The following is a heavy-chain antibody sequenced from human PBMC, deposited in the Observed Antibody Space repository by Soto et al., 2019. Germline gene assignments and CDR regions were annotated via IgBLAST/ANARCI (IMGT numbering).Heavy chain of an antibody. J-gene: IGHJ4*02. CDR1: GFTFSSYG. D-gene: IGHD3-22*01. CDR2: ISYDGSNK. V-gene: IGHV3-30*18. Sequence: GSLRLSCAASGFTFSSYGMHWVRQAPGKGLEWVAVISYDGSNKYYADSMKGRFTISRDNSKNTLYLQMNSLRAEDTAVYYCAKDPTYYYDSSGHENDYWGQGT. CDR3: AKDPTYYYDSSGHENDY.